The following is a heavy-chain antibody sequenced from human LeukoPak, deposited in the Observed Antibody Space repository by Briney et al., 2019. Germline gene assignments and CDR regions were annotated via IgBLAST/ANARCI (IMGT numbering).Heavy chain of an antibody. V-gene: IGHV3-48*03. CDR3: ARDVWFDP. J-gene: IGHJ5*02. Sequence: PGGSLRLSCTASGFTFSSYEMNWIRQAAGKGPECVSYIGSSGGTKHYADSVKGRFTISRDNPKNSVFLQMNSLRVEDTAVYYCARDVWFDPWGQGTLVTVSS. CDR1: GFTFSSYE. CDR2: IGSSGGTK.